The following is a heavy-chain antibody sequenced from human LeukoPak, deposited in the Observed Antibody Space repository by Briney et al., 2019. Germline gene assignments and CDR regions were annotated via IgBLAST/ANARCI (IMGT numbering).Heavy chain of an antibody. Sequence: SETLSLTCTVSGGSISSYYWSWIRQPAGKGLEWIGRIYTSGSTNYNPSLKSRVTMSVDTSKNQFSLKLSSVTAADTAVYYCARDSGERGSGSHLIAYWGQGTLVTVSS. CDR2: IYTSGST. J-gene: IGHJ4*02. D-gene: IGHD3-10*01. CDR3: ARDSGERGSGSHLIAY. CDR1: GGSISSYY. V-gene: IGHV4-4*07.